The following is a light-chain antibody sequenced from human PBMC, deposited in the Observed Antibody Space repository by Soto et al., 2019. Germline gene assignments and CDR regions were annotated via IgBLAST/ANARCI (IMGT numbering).Light chain of an antibody. Sequence: QSVLTQPHSVSGAPGQRVTISCAGSSSNIGAGYDVHWYQHLPGTAPTLLIYDNNNRPSGVPLRFSGSTSGTSPTLAITRLLAEDVADYYSQSYGSSLSAPEVFGTGTQLTVL. CDR2: DNN. J-gene: IGLJ1*01. CDR3: QSYGSSLSAPEV. CDR1: SSNIGAGYD. V-gene: IGLV1-40*01.